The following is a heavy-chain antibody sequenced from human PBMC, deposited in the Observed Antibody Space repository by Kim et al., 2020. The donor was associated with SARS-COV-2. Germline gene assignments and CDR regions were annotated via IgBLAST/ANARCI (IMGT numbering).Heavy chain of an antibody. CDR1: GVSIRRYY. Sequence: SETLSLTCNVSGVSIRRYYWSWIRQPPGKGLESIGSFYYSGGTNYLPSLKSRVTMSVVTSTNQFSLKLSSVTAADTAVYFCARHDDYADPFDNWGQGILV. J-gene: IGHJ4*02. V-gene: IGHV4-59*08. CDR3: ARHDDYADPFDN. CDR2: FYYSGGT. D-gene: IGHD3-16*01.